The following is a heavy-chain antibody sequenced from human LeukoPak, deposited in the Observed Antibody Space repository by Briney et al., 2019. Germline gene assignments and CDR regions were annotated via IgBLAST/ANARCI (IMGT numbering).Heavy chain of an antibody. Sequence: ESGPTLVKPTQTLTLTCTFSGFSLSTSGMCVSWIRQPPGKALEWLARIDWDDDKYYTPFLKTRLTISKDTSKNQVVLTMTNMDPVDTATYYCTRIRGSTAEIDYWGQGILVTVSS. D-gene: IGHD2-2*01. CDR3: TRIRGSTAEIDY. J-gene: IGHJ4*02. CDR2: IDWDDDK. V-gene: IGHV2-70*11. CDR1: GFSLSTSGMC.